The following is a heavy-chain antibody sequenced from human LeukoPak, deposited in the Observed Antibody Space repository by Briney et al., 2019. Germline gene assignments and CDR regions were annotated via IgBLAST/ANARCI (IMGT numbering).Heavy chain of an antibody. D-gene: IGHD3-3*01. V-gene: IGHV1-46*01. CDR3: AKDAVRSYDFWSGPNQIDY. CDR1: GYTFTSYY. Sequence: RASVKVSCKASGYTFTSYYMHWVRQAPGQGLEWMGIINPSGGSTSYAQKFQGRVTMTRDTSTSTVYMELSSLRSEDTAVYYCAKDAVRSYDFWSGPNQIDYWGQGTLVTVSS. J-gene: IGHJ4*02. CDR2: INPSGGST.